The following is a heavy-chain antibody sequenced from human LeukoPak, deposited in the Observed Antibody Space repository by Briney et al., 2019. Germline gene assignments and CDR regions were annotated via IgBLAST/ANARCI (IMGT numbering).Heavy chain of an antibody. V-gene: IGHV3-74*01. CDR2: INTDGSST. Sequence: PGGSLRLSCAASVFTFSSYWMHWVRQAPGKGLVWVSRINTDGSSTTYADSLKGRFTISRDNAKNTLYLQIKSLRAEDTAVYYCASGVGLTLRDFWGQGTLLTVSS. CDR1: VFTFSSYW. J-gene: IGHJ4*02. CDR3: ASGVGLTLRDF. D-gene: IGHD1-26*01.